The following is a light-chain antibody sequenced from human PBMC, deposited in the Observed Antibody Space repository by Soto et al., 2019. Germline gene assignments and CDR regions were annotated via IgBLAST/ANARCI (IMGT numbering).Light chain of an antibody. CDR2: DVS. Sequence: QSVLTQPASVSGSPGQSITISCTGTSSDVGGYNYVSWYQQHPGKAPNLMIYDVSNRPSGVSNRFSGSKSGNTASLTISGLQAEDDADYYCSSYTSSSSVVFGGGTKLTVL. CDR1: SSDVGGYNY. J-gene: IGLJ2*01. CDR3: SSYTSSSSVV. V-gene: IGLV2-14*01.